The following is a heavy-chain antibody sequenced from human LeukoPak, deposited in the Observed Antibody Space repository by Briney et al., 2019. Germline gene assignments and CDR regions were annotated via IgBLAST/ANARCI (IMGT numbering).Heavy chain of an antibody. CDR1: GFTFSSNY. D-gene: IGHD1-14*01. J-gene: IGHJ4*02. CDR3: ARERDHLDY. CDR2: IYSGGGT. Sequence: GGSLRLSCVVSGFTFSSNYMSWVRQAPGKGLEWVSVIYSGGGTYYADSVKGRFTISRDNSKNTLYLQLNSLRAEDTAVYYCARERDHLDYWGQGTLVTVSS. V-gene: IGHV3-66*01.